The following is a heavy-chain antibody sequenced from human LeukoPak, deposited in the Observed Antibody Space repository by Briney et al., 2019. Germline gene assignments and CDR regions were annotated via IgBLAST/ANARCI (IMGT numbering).Heavy chain of an antibody. CDR1: GFTFTSYV. Sequence: GGSLRLSCAASGFTFTSYVMSWVRQAPGKGLEWVSGISGSGGSTNYADSVKGRFTISRDNSKNTVYLQMNSLRAEDTAVYYCAREGDYGDYFDSWGQGTLVTVSS. CDR2: ISGSGGST. CDR3: AREGDYGDYFDS. V-gene: IGHV3-23*01. D-gene: IGHD4-17*01. J-gene: IGHJ4*02.